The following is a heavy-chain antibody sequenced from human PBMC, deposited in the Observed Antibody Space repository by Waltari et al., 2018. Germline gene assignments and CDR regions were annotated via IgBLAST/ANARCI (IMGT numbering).Heavy chain of an antibody. CDR3: AGQLEHPSY. CDR2: IRYDGSNK. J-gene: IGHJ4*02. V-gene: IGHV3-30*02. Sequence: QVQLVESGGGVVQPGGSLRLSCAASGFTFSSYGMHWVRQAPGKGLEWVAFIRYDGSNKYYADSVKGRFTISRDNSKNTLYLQMNSLRAEDTAVYYCAGQLEHPSYWGQGTLVTVSS. CDR1: GFTFSSYG. D-gene: IGHD1-1*01.